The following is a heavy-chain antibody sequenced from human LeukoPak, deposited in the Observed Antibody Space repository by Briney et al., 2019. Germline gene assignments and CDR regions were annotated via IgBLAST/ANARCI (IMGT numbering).Heavy chain of an antibody. Sequence: PSETLSLTCTVSGGSIDSRSYYWDWIRQAPGKGLEWIGTIYHSGSTEYNPSLKSRVAIFVDTSKNQSSLIPHSVAAADTAVYYCARRSEFDNTHYHYFDYWGQGALVTVSS. CDR1: GGSIDSRSYY. D-gene: IGHD2-15*01. V-gene: IGHV4-39*01. CDR2: IYHSGST. CDR3: ARRSEFDNTHYHYFDY. J-gene: IGHJ4*02.